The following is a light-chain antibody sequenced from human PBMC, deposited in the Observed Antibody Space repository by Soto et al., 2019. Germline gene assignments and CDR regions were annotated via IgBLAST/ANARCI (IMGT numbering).Light chain of an antibody. CDR2: DAS. CDR1: RSVNNF. Sequence: IVLTQSPGTLSLSPGERATLSCRATRSVNNFVAWYQQKPGQAPSLLISDASNRATGIPARFSGSGSGTDFTLTISSLEPEDFAVYYCQQRSNWPPLTFGGGTKVDIK. CDR3: QQRSNWPPLT. J-gene: IGKJ4*01. V-gene: IGKV3-11*01.